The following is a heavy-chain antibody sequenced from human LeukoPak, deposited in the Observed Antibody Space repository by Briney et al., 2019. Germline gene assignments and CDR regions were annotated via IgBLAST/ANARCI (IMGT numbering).Heavy chain of an antibody. Sequence: PGGSLRLSCAGSGFNFRDHWMSWLRQAPEKGPEWVAHIKPDGSEKYYVDSVKGRFIISRDDARNSLSLQMNSLRAEDTAVYHCAGSFGDVKNFWGQGTLVTVSS. V-gene: IGHV3-7*01. J-gene: IGHJ4*01. D-gene: IGHD3-10*01. CDR3: AGSFGDVKNF. CDR1: GFNFRDHW. CDR2: IKPDGSEK.